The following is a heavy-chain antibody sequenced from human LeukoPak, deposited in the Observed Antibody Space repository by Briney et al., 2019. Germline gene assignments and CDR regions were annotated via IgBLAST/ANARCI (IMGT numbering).Heavy chain of an antibody. CDR3: ASLYYDSSGLDN. V-gene: IGHV3-48*01. Sequence: GGSLRLSCAASGFSFSSYSMNWARQSPGKGLEWDSYISSSSSTISYADSVKGRFTISRDNAKNSLYLQMNSLRAEDTAVYYCASLYYDSSGLDNWGQGTLVTVSS. CDR2: ISSSSSTI. D-gene: IGHD3-22*01. CDR1: GFSFSSYS. J-gene: IGHJ4*02.